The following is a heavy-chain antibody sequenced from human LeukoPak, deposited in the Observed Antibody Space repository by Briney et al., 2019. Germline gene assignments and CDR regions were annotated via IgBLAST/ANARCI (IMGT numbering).Heavy chain of an antibody. CDR3: VRSSIDY. V-gene: IGHV3-74*01. Sequence: XXSLRLSCAASGFTFSSYWMHWVRQAPGKGLVWVSRINSDGSSTNYADSVKGRFTISRDNAKNTLYLQMNSLRAEDTAVYFCVRSSIDYWGQGTLVTVSS. CDR1: GFTFSSYW. CDR2: INSDGSST. J-gene: IGHJ4*02.